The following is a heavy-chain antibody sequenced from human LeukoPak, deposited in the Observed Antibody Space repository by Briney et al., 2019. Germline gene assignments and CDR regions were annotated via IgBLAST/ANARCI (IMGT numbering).Heavy chain of an antibody. CDR1: GGSISKHY. D-gene: IGHD6-13*01. J-gene: IGHJ4*02. Sequence: SETLSLTCTVSGGSISKHYCTWIRQPPGKGLEWIGYIYDSGNTNYNPSLKSRVTMSMDTSKNQFSLNLRSVTTADTAVYYRARAVFDGSSLSNWGQGTLITVSS. CDR3: ARAVFDGSSLSN. V-gene: IGHV4-59*11. CDR2: IYDSGNT.